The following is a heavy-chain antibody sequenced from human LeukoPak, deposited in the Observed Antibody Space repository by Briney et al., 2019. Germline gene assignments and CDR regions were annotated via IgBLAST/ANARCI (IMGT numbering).Heavy chain of an antibody. Sequence: PGGSLRLSCAASGFIFSTYAMSWVRQAPGKGLEWVAVIWFDGSNKFYADSVKGRFTISRDNSKNTLYLQMNSLRAEDTAVYYCASTDDYWGQGTLVTVSS. CDR1: GFIFSTYA. CDR2: IWFDGSNK. CDR3: ASTDDY. V-gene: IGHV3-33*08. J-gene: IGHJ4*02.